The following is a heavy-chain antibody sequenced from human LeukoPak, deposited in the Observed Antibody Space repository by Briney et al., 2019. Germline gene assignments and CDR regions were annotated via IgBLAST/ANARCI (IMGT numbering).Heavy chain of an antibody. CDR1: GYTFTSYY. CDR3: AREREYSSSSALDY. V-gene: IGHV1-69*06. Sequence: ASVKVSCKASGYTFTSYYMHWVRQAPGQGLEWMGGIIPIFGTANYAQKFQGRVTITADKSTSTAYMELSSLRSEDTAVYYCAREREYSSSSALDYWGQGTLVTVSS. J-gene: IGHJ4*02. CDR2: IIPIFGTA. D-gene: IGHD6-6*01.